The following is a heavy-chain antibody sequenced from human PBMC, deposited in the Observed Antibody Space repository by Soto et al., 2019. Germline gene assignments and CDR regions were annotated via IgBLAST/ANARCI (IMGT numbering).Heavy chain of an antibody. CDR3: AKGDPARTFDY. D-gene: IGHD2-2*01. CDR1: GFTFSSYG. Sequence: GGSLRLSCAAPGFTFSSYGMHWVRQAPGKGLEWVAVISYDGSNKYYADSVKGRFTISRDNSKNTLYLQMNSLRAEDTAVYYCAKGDPARTFDYWGQGTLVTVSS. V-gene: IGHV3-30*18. CDR2: ISYDGSNK. J-gene: IGHJ4*02.